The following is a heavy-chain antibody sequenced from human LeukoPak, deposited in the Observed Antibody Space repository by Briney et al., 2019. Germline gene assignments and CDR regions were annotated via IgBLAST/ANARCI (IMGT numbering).Heavy chain of an antibody. V-gene: IGHV4-39*01. CDR1: SGSFSSSSYY. J-gene: IGHJ4*02. CDR3: ARLRGGIQLWGD. Sequence: SETLSLTCTVSSGSFSSSSYYCGWIRQPPGMGLEWIATINYSGTTYYNPSLKSRVTTSVDTSKNQFSLKRTSVTAADTAVYYCARLRGGIQLWGDWGQGTQVTVSS. D-gene: IGHD5-18*01. CDR2: INYSGTT.